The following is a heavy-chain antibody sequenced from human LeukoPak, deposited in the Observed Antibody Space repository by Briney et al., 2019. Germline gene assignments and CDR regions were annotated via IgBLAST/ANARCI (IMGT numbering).Heavy chain of an antibody. D-gene: IGHD2-21*02. V-gene: IGHV1-69*06. CDR3: ARVGCGGDCYSLSGLRWFDP. CDR1: GGTFSSYA. CDR2: IIPIFGTA. J-gene: IGHJ5*02. Sequence: ASVKVSCKASGGTFSSYAISWVRQAPGQGLEWMGGIIPIFGTANYAQKFQGRVTITADKSTSTAYMELSSLRSEDTAVYYCARVGCGGDCYSLSGLRWFDPWGQGTLVTVSS.